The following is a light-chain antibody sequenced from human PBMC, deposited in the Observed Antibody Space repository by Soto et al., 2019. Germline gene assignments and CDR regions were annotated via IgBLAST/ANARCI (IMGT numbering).Light chain of an antibody. V-gene: IGKV3-15*01. J-gene: IGKJ1*01. CDR3: QQYYNWPRT. Sequence: EILMTQSPATLSLSPGDTATLSCMPSQSLGSDLAWYQQKPGQAPRLLIFGASARPTGIPARISGSGSGTEFTLTISSLRSEDFAVYFCQQYYNWPRTFGQGTKV. CDR2: GAS. CDR1: QSLGSD.